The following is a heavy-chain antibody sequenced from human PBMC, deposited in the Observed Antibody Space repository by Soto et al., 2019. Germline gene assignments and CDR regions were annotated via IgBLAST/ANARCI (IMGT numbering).Heavy chain of an antibody. J-gene: IGHJ5*02. CDR3: ARGEAVAANSDPGS. V-gene: IGHV3-30-3*01. CDR1: GFTFSSYA. Sequence: GGSLRLSXAASGFTFSSYAMHWVRQAPGKGLEWVAVISYDGSNKYYADSVKGRFTISRDNSKNTLYLQMNSLRAEDTAVYYCARGEAVAANSDPGSWGQGTLVTVS. D-gene: IGHD6-19*01. CDR2: ISYDGSNK.